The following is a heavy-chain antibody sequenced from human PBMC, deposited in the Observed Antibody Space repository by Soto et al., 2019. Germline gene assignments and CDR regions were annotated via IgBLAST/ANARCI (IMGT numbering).Heavy chain of an antibody. CDR3: AKALDYDSSGSPFDP. D-gene: IGHD3-22*01. CDR2: ISWNSGSI. Sequence: EVQLVESGGGLVQPGRSLRLSCAASGFTFDDYAMHWVRQAPGEGLEWVSGISWNSGSIGYAESVKGRFTISRDNAKNCLYLPMNSPRAADTALYYCAKALDYDSSGSPFDPWGQGTLGTVSS. J-gene: IGHJ5*02. V-gene: IGHV3-9*01. CDR1: GFTFDDYA.